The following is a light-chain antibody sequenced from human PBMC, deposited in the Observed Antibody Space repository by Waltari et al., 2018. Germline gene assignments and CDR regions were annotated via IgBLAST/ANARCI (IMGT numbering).Light chain of an antibody. CDR3: QQSYRTPPLT. CDR1: QSISRY. V-gene: IGKV1-39*01. Sequence: DIQMTQSPSSLSASVGDRVTITSRASQSISRYLNWYQQKTGKAPKVLIYSTSSLQSGAPSRFSVSGSGTDFTLTISSLQPEDFATYYCQQSYRTPPLTFGGGTKVEIK. J-gene: IGKJ4*01. CDR2: STS.